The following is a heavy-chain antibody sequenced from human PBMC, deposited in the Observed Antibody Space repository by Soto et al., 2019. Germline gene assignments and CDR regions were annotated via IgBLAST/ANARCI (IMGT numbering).Heavy chain of an antibody. Sequence: QVQLVQSGAEVKKPGASLKVSCKASGYTFTNYGIIWVRQAPGQGLEWMGWITAYNGNTNCAQKLQGRVTMTTDTSTSTAYMQQRSLRSDDTAVDYCARISNSGFDYWGQGTLVTVSS. CDR1: GYTFTNYG. CDR3: ARISNSGFDY. CDR2: ITAYNGNT. J-gene: IGHJ4*02. V-gene: IGHV1-18*01. D-gene: IGHD3-3*02.